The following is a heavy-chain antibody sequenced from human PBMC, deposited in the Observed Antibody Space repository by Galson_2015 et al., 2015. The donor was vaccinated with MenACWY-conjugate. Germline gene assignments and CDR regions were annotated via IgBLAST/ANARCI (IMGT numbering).Heavy chain of an antibody. D-gene: IGHD4-17*01. CDR3: AKDQGLYGDYYFDY. CDR2: ISGSGGST. V-gene: IGHV3-23*01. J-gene: IGHJ4*02. Sequence: LRLSCAASGFAFSNYAMSWVRQAPGKGLEWVSTISGSGGSTDYADSLKGRLTISRDNSKNTLYLQMNSLRAEDTAVYYCAKDQGLYGDYYFDYRGQGTLVTVSS. CDR1: GFAFSNYA.